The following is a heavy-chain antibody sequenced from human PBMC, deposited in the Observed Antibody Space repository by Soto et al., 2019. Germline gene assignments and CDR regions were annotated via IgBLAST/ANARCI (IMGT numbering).Heavy chain of an antibody. CDR1: GGTFSSYA. J-gene: IGHJ6*02. Sequence: QVQLVQSGAEVKKPGSSVKVSCKASGGTFSSYAISWVRQAPGQGLEWMGGIIPIFGTANYAQKFQGRVTITXXEXTXXAYMELSSLRSEDTAVYYCARDEVAVAGMAYGMDVWGQGTTVTVSS. V-gene: IGHV1-69*05. CDR3: ARDEVAVAGMAYGMDV. CDR2: IIPIFGTA. D-gene: IGHD6-19*01.